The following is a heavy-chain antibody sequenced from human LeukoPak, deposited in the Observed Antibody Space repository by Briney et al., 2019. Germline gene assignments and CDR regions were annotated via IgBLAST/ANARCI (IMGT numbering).Heavy chain of an antibody. D-gene: IGHD6-6*01. CDR3: AKDPIGWQLAPFDY. J-gene: IGHJ4*02. CDR2: ISGSGGST. Sequence: GGSLRLSCAASGFTFSSYAMSWVRQAPGKGLEWVSDISGSGGSTYYADSVKGRYTISRDNSKNTLYLQMNSLRAEDTAVYYCAKDPIGWQLAPFDYWGQGTLVTVSS. CDR1: GFTFSSYA. V-gene: IGHV3-23*01.